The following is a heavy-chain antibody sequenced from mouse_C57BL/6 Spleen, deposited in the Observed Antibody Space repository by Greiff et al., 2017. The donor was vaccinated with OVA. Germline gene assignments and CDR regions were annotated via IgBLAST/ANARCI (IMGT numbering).Heavy chain of an antibody. CDR3: ARGHSTVVATRYFDV. D-gene: IGHD1-1*01. CDR1: GYTFTSYW. CDR2: IYPGSGST. J-gene: IGHJ1*03. V-gene: IGHV1-55*01. Sequence: VQLQQPGAELVKPGASVKMSCKASGYTFTSYWITWVKQRPGQGLEWIGDIYPGSGSTNYNEKFKSKATLTVDTSSSTAYMQLSSLTSEDSAVYYCARGHSTVVATRYFDVWGTGTTVTVSS.